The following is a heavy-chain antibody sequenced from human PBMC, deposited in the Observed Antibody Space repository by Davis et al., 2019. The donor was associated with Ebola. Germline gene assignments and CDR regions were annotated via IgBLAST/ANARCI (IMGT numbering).Heavy chain of an antibody. CDR2: IIPIFGTA. CDR3: ARDGTYGSGSYYKWYFDY. J-gene: IGHJ4*02. CDR1: GGTFSGYA. Sequence: SVKVSCKASGGTFSGYAISWVRQAPGQGLKWMGGIIPIFGTANYAQKFQGRVTITADESTSTAYMELSSLRSEDTAVYYCARDGTYGSGSYYKWYFDYWGQGTLVTVSS. D-gene: IGHD3-10*01. V-gene: IGHV1-69*13.